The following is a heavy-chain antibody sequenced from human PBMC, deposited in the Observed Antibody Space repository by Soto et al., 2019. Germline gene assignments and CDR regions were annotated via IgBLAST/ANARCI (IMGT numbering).Heavy chain of an antibody. D-gene: IGHD6-25*01. Sequence: ASVKVSCKASGFTFTTYDIHWVRQATGQGLEWMGWMSPNSGNAGYAQKFQGRVTMTRNTSISTAYMELSSLTSEDTALYYCTRRKERSGPHYFDYWGQGSLVTISS. CDR2: MSPNSGNA. V-gene: IGHV1-8*01. J-gene: IGHJ4*02. CDR3: TRRKERSGPHYFDY. CDR1: GFTFTTYD.